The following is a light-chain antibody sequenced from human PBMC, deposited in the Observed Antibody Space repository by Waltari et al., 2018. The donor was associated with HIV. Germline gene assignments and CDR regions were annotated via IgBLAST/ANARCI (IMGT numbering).Light chain of an antibody. Sequence: QSVLTQPPSASGTPGQRVTISCSGSSSNIGSNTVNWYQQLPGTAPKLLIYSTNRRPSGLADRFLGSKSGTSASLAIRGLQSEDEADYYCAAWDDSLNGVVFGGGTKLTVL. CDR1: SSNIGSNT. CDR3: AAWDDSLNGVV. J-gene: IGLJ2*01. CDR2: STN. V-gene: IGLV1-44*01.